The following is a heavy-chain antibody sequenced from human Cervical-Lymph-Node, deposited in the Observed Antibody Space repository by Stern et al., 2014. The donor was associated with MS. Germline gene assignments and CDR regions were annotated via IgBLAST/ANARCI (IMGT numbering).Heavy chain of an antibody. V-gene: IGHV3-74*02. CDR3: ARGQRGAYSRDY. D-gene: IGHD3-16*01. CDR2: INGGGSST. CDR1: GFTFSDYW. Sequence: VQLVESGGGLVQPGGSLRLSCAASGFTFSDYWMHWVRQAPGKGLVWVSRINGGGSSTNYADSVQGRFTISRDNAKNTVYLQMNSLRAEDTAVYYCARGQRGAYSRDYWGQGTLVTVSS. J-gene: IGHJ4*02.